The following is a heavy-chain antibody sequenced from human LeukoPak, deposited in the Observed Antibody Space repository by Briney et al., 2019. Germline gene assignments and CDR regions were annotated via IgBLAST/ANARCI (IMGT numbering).Heavy chain of an antibody. J-gene: IGHJ6*03. CDR1: GYTFTSYG. Sequence: GASVKVSCKASGYTFTSYGINWVRQAPGQGLEWMGWISAYNSNTHYAQKLQGRVTMTTDTSTSTAYMEVRSLRSEDTAVYYCANWEGYMDVWGKGTTVTISS. V-gene: IGHV1-18*01. CDR2: ISAYNSNT. CDR3: ANWEGYMDV. D-gene: IGHD1-26*01.